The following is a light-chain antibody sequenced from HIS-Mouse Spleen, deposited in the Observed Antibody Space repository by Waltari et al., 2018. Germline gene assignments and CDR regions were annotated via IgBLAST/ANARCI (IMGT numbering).Light chain of an antibody. CDR1: SSDVGGYNY. CDR2: DVI. V-gene: IGLV2-14*03. J-gene: IGLJ2*01. Sequence: QSALTQPAPVSGSPGQSITISCTGTSSDVGGYNYVAWYQQHPGKAPKLMIYDVINRPSGVSTRFSGSKSGNTASLTISGLQAEDEADYYCSSYTSSSFNVVFGGGTKLTVL. CDR3: SSYTSSSFNVV.